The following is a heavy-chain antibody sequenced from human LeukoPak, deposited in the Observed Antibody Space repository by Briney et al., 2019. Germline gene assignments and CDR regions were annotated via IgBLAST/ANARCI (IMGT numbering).Heavy chain of an antibody. CDR3: ARGTDGLDF. J-gene: IGHJ4*02. V-gene: IGHV4-34*01. CDR2: INQDGRT. CDR1: GGSFSNYY. Sequence: SETLSLTCAVFGGSFSNYYWTWIRQPPGKGLEWIGEINQDGRTNYNTSLKSRLTMSVDTSNNQFSLKLSSVTAADTAVYYCARGTDGLDFWGQGTLVTVSS.